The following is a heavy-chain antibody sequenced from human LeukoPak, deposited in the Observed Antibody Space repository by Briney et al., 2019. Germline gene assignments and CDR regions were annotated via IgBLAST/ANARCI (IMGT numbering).Heavy chain of an antibody. CDR1: GFTYSSYG. V-gene: IGHV3-30*18. J-gene: IGHJ4*02. Sequence: GRSLRLSCAATGFTYSSYGMHWVRQAPAKGLEWVAVISYDGSNKYYADSVKGRFTISRDNSKNTLYLQMNSLRAEDTAVYYCAKDPGARRYGIVYWGQGTLVTVSS. CDR2: ISYDGSNK. D-gene: IGHD3-9*01. CDR3: AKDPGARRYGIVY.